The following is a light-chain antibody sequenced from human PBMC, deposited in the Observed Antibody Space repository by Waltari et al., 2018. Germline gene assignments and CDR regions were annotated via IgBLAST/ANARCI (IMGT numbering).Light chain of an antibody. V-gene: IGLV2-14*01. CDR2: EVT. Sequence: QSALTQPASVSGSPGQSITISCTGTSSDVGSYNYVSWYQQHPGKTPKLIIYEVTNRPSGVSNLVRASSCGSRAALTISGLQAEDEADYYCSSYMDTTTLELFGGGTSLTVL. CDR3: SSYMDTTTLEL. J-gene: IGLJ2*01. CDR1: SSDVGSYNY.